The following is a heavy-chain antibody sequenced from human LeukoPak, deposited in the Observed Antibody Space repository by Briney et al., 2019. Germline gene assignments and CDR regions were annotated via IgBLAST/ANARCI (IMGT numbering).Heavy chain of an antibody. CDR3: AKSGDSSGDN. V-gene: IGHV3-30*02. Sequence: GGSLRLSCVASGFTFTGYGMHWVRQAPGKGLEWVAVIWYDGSNKYFADSVKGRFTISRDNSKNTLYLQMNSLRAEDTAVYYCAKSGDSSGDNWGQGTLVTVSS. CDR1: GFTFTGYG. J-gene: IGHJ4*02. D-gene: IGHD3-22*01. CDR2: IWYDGSNK.